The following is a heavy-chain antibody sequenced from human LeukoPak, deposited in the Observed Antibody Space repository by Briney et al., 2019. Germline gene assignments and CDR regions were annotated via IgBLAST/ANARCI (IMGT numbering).Heavy chain of an antibody. CDR1: GGSISSSSYY. D-gene: IGHD1-26*01. J-gene: IGHJ4*02. V-gene: IGHV4-61*01. Sequence: PSETLSLTCTVSGGSISSSSYYWSWIRQPPGKGLEWIGYIYYSGSTNYNPSLKSRVTISVDTSKNQFSLKLSSVTAADTAVYYCARGSIVGAAQNDYWGQGTLVTVSS. CDR3: ARGSIVGAAQNDY. CDR2: IYYSGST.